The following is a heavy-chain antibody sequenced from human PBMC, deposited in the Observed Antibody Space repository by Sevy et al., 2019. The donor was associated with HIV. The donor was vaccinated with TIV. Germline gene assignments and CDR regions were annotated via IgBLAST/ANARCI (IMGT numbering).Heavy chain of an antibody. D-gene: IGHD1-26*01. CDR3: ARGSVGDRYIDL. J-gene: IGHJ2*01. CDR2: VYSSGST. CDR1: GGSINTYY. V-gene: IGHV4-59*01. Sequence: SETLSLTCTVSGGSINTYYWSWIRQPPGKGLEYIGYVYSSGSTSNSPSLKSRVNISLDTSKNQFSLNLGSLTAADTGFYYCARGSVGDRYIDLWGRGTLVTVSS.